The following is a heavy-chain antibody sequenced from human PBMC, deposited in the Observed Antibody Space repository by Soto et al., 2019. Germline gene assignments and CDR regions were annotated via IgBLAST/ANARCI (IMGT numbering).Heavy chain of an antibody. D-gene: IGHD6-19*01. CDR2: ISSSSSYI. CDR1: GFTFSSYS. V-gene: IGHV3-21*01. CDR3: AHGYSSGWYGGYYFDY. J-gene: IGHJ4*02. Sequence: GGSLRLSSAASGFTFSSYSMNWVRQAPGKGLEWVSSISSSSSYIYYADSVKGRFTISRDNAKNSLYLQMNSLRAEDTAVYYCAHGYSSGWYGGYYFDYWGQGTLVTVSS.